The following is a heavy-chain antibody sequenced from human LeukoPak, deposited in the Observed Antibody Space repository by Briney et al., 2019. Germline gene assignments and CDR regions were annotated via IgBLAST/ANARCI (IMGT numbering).Heavy chain of an antibody. D-gene: IGHD3-22*01. CDR1: GGSISSSSYY. Sequence: SETLSLTCTVSGGSISSSSYYWGWLRQPPGKGLEWIGSIYYSGSTYYNPSLKSRVTISVDTSKNQFSLKLSSVTAADTAVYYCAGLTYYYDSSGYYVDYWGQGTLVTVSS. V-gene: IGHV4-39*01. CDR2: IYYSGST. CDR3: AGLTYYYDSSGYYVDY. J-gene: IGHJ4*02.